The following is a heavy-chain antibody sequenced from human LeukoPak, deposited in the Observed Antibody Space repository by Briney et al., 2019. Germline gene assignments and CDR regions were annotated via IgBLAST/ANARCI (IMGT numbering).Heavy chain of an antibody. V-gene: IGHV3-72*01. CDR3: ASPVGATTVRAFDI. J-gene: IGHJ3*02. D-gene: IGHD1-26*01. CDR1: GFTFSSYW. CDR2: TRNEANIYTT. Sequence: GGSLRLSCAASGFTFSSYWMTWVRQAPGKGLEWVGRTRNEANIYTTKYAASVKGRFTISRDDSKNSLYLQMNSLKTEDTAVYYCASPVGATTVRAFDIWGQGTMVTVSS.